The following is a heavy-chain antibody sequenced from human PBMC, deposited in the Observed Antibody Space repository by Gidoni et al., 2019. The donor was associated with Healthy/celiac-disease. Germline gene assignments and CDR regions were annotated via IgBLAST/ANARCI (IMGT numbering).Heavy chain of an antibody. D-gene: IGHD3-10*01. J-gene: IGHJ4*02. CDR3: VRAPYYGSRSFPNFDF. CDR1: GGSFSSYT. CDR2: IIPVINIT. Sequence: QVQLVQSGAEVKKPGSSVKVSCEASGGSFSSYTVNWVRQAPGQGLEWMGRIIPVINITNYAQRFQGRVTVTADKSSSTAYMELNSLRSEDTAVYYCVRAPYYGSRSFPNFDFWGQGTLVTVSS. V-gene: IGHV1-69*02.